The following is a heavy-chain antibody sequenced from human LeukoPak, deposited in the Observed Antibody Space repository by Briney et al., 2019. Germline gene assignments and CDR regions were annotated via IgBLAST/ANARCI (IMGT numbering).Heavy chain of an antibody. CDR1: GFTFNSYW. CDR2: IKRDGSGK. J-gene: IGHJ4*02. V-gene: IGHV3-7*03. CDR3: ARLGPASSGWPESFDY. Sequence: GGSLRLSCAASGFTFNSYWMNWVRQAPGKGLEWVANIKRDGSGKYYVDPVKGRFTISRDNAKNSLDLQMNSLRVEDTAVYYCARLGPASSGWPESFDYWGQGTLVTVSS. D-gene: IGHD6-19*01.